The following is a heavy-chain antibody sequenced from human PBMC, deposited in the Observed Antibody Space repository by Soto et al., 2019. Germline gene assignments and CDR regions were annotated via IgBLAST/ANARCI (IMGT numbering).Heavy chain of an antibody. CDR3: ARDGPYYYASRMDV. J-gene: IGHJ6*02. D-gene: IGHD3-10*01. Sequence: VQLVESGGGLVQPGGSLRLSCEASGIPVSSNYMTWVRQAPGKGLEWVSVLHSGGDTYYANSVKGRFTISRHDSTNTLFLQMNSLTPEDTAVYYCARDGPYYYASRMDVWGQGTTVTVSS. CDR2: LHSGGDT. CDR1: GIPVSSNY. V-gene: IGHV3-53*04.